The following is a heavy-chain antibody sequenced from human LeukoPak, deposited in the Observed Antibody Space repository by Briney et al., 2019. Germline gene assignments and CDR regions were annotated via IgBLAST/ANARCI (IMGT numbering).Heavy chain of an antibody. J-gene: IGHJ6*03. CDR3: ARDSVYFYYYMDV. V-gene: IGHV3-48*03. Sequence: PGGSLRLSCAASGFTVSSNYMNWVRQAPGKGLEWLSYISSSGSTIFYADSVKGRFTISRDDAKNSLYLQMNSLRAEDTAVYYCARDSVYFYYYMDVWGKGTTVTVSS. CDR2: ISSSGSTI. CDR1: GFTVSSNY. D-gene: IGHD3-10*01.